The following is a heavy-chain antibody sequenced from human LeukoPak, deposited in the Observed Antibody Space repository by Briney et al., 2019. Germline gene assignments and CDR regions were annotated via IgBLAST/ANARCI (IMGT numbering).Heavy chain of an antibody. V-gene: IGHV4-34*01. Sequence: SETLSPTCAVYGGSITGYYWSWIRQTPGRGLEWVGEIHYTGAASYNPSLKSRATISTDTSKNQFSLRLSSVTAADTAVYYCARGNILTGYCFDFWGQGALVTVSS. CDR2: IHYTGAA. D-gene: IGHD3-9*01. J-gene: IGHJ4*02. CDR1: GGSITGYY. CDR3: ARGNILTGYCFDF.